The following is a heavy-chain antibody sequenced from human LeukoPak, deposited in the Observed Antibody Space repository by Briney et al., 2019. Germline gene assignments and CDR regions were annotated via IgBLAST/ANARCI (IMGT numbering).Heavy chain of an antibody. CDR2: IIPILGIA. J-gene: IGHJ4*02. Sequence: SVKVSCKASGGTFSSYAISWVRQAPGQGLEWMGRIIPILGIANYAQKFQGRVTITADKSTSTAYMELSSLRSEDTAVYYCASLYDILTGYYPNNDYWGQGTLVTVSS. CDR1: GGTFSSYA. D-gene: IGHD3-9*01. V-gene: IGHV1-69*04. CDR3: ASLYDILTGYYPNNDY.